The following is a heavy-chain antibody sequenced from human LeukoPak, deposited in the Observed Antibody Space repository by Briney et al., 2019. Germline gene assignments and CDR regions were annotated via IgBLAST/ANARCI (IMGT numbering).Heavy chain of an antibody. CDR1: GGSFSGYY. Sequence: SETLSLTCAVYGGSFSGYYWSWIRQPPGKGLEWIGEINHSGSTNYNPSLKSRVTISVGTSKNQFSLKLSSVTAADTAVYYCARGGYGSGSYYNFRTPNWFDPWGQGTLVTVSS. J-gene: IGHJ5*02. D-gene: IGHD3-10*01. V-gene: IGHV4-34*01. CDR2: INHSGST. CDR3: ARGGYGSGSYYNFRTPNWFDP.